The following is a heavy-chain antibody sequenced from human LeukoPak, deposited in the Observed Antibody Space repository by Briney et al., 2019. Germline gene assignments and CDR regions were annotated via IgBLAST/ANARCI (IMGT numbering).Heavy chain of an antibody. CDR1: GFTFSNYW. CDR2: INSDGSSR. J-gene: IGHJ6*02. CDR3: AGDRRQWLPRENYYYYGMDV. Sequence: PGGSLRLSCAASGFTFSNYWMHWVRQAPGKGLVWVSRINSDGSSRNYADSVKGRFTISRDNAKNSLYLQMNSLRAEDTAVYYCAGDRRQWLPRENYYYYGMDVWGQGTTVTVSS. V-gene: IGHV3-74*01. D-gene: IGHD6-19*01.